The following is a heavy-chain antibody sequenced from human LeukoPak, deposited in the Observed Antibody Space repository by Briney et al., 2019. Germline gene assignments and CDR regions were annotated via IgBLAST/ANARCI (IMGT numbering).Heavy chain of an antibody. D-gene: IGHD5-18*01. J-gene: IGHJ4*02. CDR1: GFTFSGFW. CDR3: VREARGYHYTYFDY. V-gene: IGHV3-74*01. Sequence: PGGSLRLSCAASGFTFSGFWMHWVRQVPEKGLVLVSRIDNGGSGTTYADSVKGRFTVSRDNAKNSLYLQMNSLRAGDTAVYYCVREARGYHYTYFDYWGQGTLVTVSS. CDR2: IDNGGSGT.